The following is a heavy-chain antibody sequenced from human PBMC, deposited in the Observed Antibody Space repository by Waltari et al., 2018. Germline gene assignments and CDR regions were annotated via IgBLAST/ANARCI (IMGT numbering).Heavy chain of an antibody. Sequence: QVQLQESGPGLVKPSETLSLTCTVSGGSISSHYWSWIRQPPGKGLEWIGYIYYSGSTNYNPPLKSRVTISVDTSKNQFSLKLSSVTAADTAVYYCARGGDYDILTGYYGDTYFDYWGQGTLVTVSS. D-gene: IGHD3-9*01. CDR3: ARGGDYDILTGYYGDTYFDY. CDR2: IYYSGST. CDR1: GGSISSHY. V-gene: IGHV4-59*11. J-gene: IGHJ4*02.